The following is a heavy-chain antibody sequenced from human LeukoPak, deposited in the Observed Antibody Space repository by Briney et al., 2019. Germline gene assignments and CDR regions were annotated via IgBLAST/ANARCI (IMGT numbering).Heavy chain of an antibody. CDR3: ARWRSSSWYDWFDP. Sequence: GGSLRLSCAASGFTFSSYSMNWVRQAPGKGLEWVSSISSSSSYMYYADSVKGRFTISRDNAKNSLYLQMNSLRAEDTAVFYCARWRSSSWYDWFDPWGQGTLVTVSS. V-gene: IGHV3-21*01. CDR1: GFTFSSYS. CDR2: ISSSSSYM. D-gene: IGHD6-13*01. J-gene: IGHJ5*02.